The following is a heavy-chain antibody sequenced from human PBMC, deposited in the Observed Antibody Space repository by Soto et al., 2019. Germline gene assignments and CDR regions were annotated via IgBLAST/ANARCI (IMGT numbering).Heavy chain of an antibody. CDR1: GGSISSGDYY. V-gene: IGHV4-30-4*01. Sequence: QTLSLTCTVSGGSISSGDYYWSWIRQPPGKGLEWIGYIYYSGGTYYNPSLKSRVTISVDTSKNQFSLKLSSVTAADTAVYYCARAAYDYISNAFDIWGQGTMVTVSS. CDR2: IYYSGGT. CDR3: ARAAYDYISNAFDI. D-gene: IGHD4-4*01. J-gene: IGHJ3*02.